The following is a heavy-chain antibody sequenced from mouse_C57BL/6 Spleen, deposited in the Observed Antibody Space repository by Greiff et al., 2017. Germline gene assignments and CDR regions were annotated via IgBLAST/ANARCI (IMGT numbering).Heavy chain of an antibody. Sequence: LKESGPELVKPGASVKISCKASGYSFTGYYMNWVKQSPEKSLEWIGEINPSTGGTTYNQKFKAKATLTVDKSSSTAYMQLKSLTSEDSAVYYCARKGYYFDYWGQGTTLTVSS. CDR1: GYSFTGYY. V-gene: IGHV1-42*01. J-gene: IGHJ2*01. CDR3: ARKGYYFDY. CDR2: INPSTGGT.